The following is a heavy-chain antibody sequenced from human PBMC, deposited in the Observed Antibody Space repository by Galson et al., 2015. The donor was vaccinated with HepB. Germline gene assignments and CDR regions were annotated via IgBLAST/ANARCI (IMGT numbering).Heavy chain of an antibody. Sequence: SVKVSCKASGGTFSSYAISWVRQAPGQGLEWMGGIIPILAVGDYAQKFQGRVTITADKSTSTAYMELSSLRSEDTAVYYCARETDRAFDIWGQGTMVTVSS. CDR1: GGTFSSYA. V-gene: IGHV1-69*10. CDR2: IIPILAVG. CDR3: ARETDRAFDI. J-gene: IGHJ3*02.